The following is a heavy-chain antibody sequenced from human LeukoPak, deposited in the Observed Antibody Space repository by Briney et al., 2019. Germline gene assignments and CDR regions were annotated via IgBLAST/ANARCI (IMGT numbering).Heavy chain of an antibody. V-gene: IGHV4-39*07. D-gene: IGHD2-2*01. Sequence: SETLSLTCTVSGGSISSSSYYWGWIRQPPGKGLEWIGSIYYSGSTYYNPSLKSRVTISVDTSKNQFSLKLSSVTAEDTAVYYCARDRARWTAVIDIVVVPAAIGGAFDYWGQGTLVTVSS. CDR3: ARDRARWTAVIDIVVVPAAIGGAFDY. CDR1: GGSISSSSYY. J-gene: IGHJ4*02. CDR2: IYYSGST.